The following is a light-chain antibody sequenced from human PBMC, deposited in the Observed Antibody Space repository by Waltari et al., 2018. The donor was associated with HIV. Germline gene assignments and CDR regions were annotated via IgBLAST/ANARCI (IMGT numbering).Light chain of an antibody. J-gene: IGLJ2*01. CDR1: ALPKKY. CDR2: EDN. CDR3: YSTDSSGNHRV. Sequence: SYHLTQPPSVSVSPGPTTRIPCPVVALPKKYAYWYQQKSGQAPVLVIYEDNKRPSGIPERFSGSSSGTMATLTISGAQVEDEADYYCYSTDSSGNHRVFGGGTELIVL. V-gene: IGLV3-10*01.